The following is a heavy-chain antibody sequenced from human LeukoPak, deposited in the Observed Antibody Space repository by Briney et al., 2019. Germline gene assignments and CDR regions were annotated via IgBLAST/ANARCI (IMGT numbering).Heavy chain of an antibody. D-gene: IGHD4-17*01. CDR2: ISSSASYI. Sequence: GGSLRLSCAASGFTFSDYSMNWVRQAPGKGLEWVSSISSSASYIYYADSVRGRFTISRDNAKNSLYLQINSLRADDTAVYYCARANYGDYFVGYYMDVWGQGTMVTVSS. J-gene: IGHJ6*03. V-gene: IGHV3-21*01. CDR1: GFTFSDYS. CDR3: ARANYGDYFVGYYMDV.